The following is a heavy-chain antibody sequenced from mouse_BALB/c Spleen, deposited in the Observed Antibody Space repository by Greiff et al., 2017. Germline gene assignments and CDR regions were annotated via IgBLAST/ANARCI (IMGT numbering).Heavy chain of an antibody. Sequence: EVMLVESGGGLVKPGGSLKLSCAASGFTFSSYAMSWVRQTPEKRLEWVASISSGGSTYYPDSVKGRFTISRDNARNILYLQMSSLRSEDTAMYYCARGPPIYYDYGGAMDYWGQGTSVTVSS. D-gene: IGHD2-4*01. V-gene: IGHV5-6-5*01. J-gene: IGHJ4*01. CDR1: GFTFSSYA. CDR3: ARGPPIYYDYGGAMDY. CDR2: ISSGGST.